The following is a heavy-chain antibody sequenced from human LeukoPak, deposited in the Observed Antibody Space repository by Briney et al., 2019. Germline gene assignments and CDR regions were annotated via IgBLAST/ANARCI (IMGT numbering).Heavy chain of an antibody. CDR3: ARGSWKSDVAYYYYYMDV. Sequence: ASVKVSCKASRYTFTSYGISWVRPAPGQGLERVGRIRAYNGNTSYAQKLQGRVTMTTDTSTSTAYMELRSLRSDGTAVYYCARGSWKSDVAYYYYYMDVWGKGTTVTVSS. CDR2: IRAYNGNT. J-gene: IGHJ6*03. V-gene: IGHV1-18*01. CDR1: RYTFTSYG. D-gene: IGHD1-1*01.